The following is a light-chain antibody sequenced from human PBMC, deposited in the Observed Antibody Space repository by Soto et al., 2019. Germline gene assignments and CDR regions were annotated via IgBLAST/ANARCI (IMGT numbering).Light chain of an antibody. CDR2: DTT. V-gene: IGLV7-46*01. CDR3: LLFYGGAVV. Sequence: QAVVTQEPSLTVYPGGTVTLTCASNTGAVTSSHYPYWFQQKPGQAPRTLIYDTTIKQYWTPARFSGSLLGGKAALTLSGAQPEDEAEYYCLLFYGGAVVFGGGTKVTVL. J-gene: IGLJ2*01. CDR1: TGAVTSSHY.